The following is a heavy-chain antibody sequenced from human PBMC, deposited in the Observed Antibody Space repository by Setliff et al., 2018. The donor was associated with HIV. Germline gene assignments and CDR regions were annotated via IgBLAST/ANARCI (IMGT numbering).Heavy chain of an antibody. J-gene: IGHJ3*02. D-gene: IGHD3-22*01. CDR3: ARGGGGYYYVGAVDI. Sequence: ASVKVSCKASGYTFNNYAMNWVRQAPGQGLEWMGWISAYNGNTNYAQKLQGRVTMTTDTSTSTAYMELRSLRSDDTAVYYCARGGGGYYYVGAVDIWGQGTVVTVSS. CDR1: GYTFNNYA. V-gene: IGHV1-18*04. CDR2: ISAYNGNT.